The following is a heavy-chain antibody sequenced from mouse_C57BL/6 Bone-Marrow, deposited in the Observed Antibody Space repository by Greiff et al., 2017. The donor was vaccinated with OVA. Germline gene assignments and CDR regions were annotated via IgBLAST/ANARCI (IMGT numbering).Heavy chain of an antibody. D-gene: IGHD2-3*01. CDR3: ARDGYFLYAMDY. CDR2: ISNGGGST. J-gene: IGHJ4*01. CDR1: GFTFSDYY. Sequence: EVMLVESGGGLVQPGGSLKLSCAASGFTFSDYYMYWVRQTPEKRLEWVAYISNGGGSTYYPDTVKGRFTISRDNAKTTLYLQMSRLKSEDTAMYYCARDGYFLYAMDYWGQGTSGTVSS. V-gene: IGHV5-12*01.